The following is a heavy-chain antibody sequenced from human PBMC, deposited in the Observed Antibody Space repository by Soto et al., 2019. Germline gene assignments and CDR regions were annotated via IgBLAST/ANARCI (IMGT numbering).Heavy chain of an antibody. J-gene: IGHJ3*02. CDR2: ISGSGGST. CDR3: AAREGYGDYVGWAFDI. Sequence: GGSLRLSCAASGFIFSNYAMNWVRQAPGKGLVWVSAISGSGGSTYYADSVKGRFTISRDNSKNTLYLQMNSLRAEDTAVYYCAAREGYGDYVGWAFDIWGQGTMVTVSS. CDR1: GFIFSNYA. D-gene: IGHD4-17*01. V-gene: IGHV3-23*01.